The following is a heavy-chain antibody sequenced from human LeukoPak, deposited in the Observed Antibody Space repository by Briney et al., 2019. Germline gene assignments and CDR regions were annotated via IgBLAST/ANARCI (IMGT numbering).Heavy chain of an antibody. CDR3: AANYDSSGYIDY. CDR1: GFTFTSSA. D-gene: IGHD3-22*01. J-gene: IGHJ4*02. Sequence: SVKVSCKASGFTFTSSAVQWVRQARGQRLEWIGWIVVGSGNTNYAQKFQERVTITRDMSTSTAYMELSSLRSEDTAVYYCAANYDSSGYIDYWGQGTLVTVSS. CDR2: IVVGSGNT. V-gene: IGHV1-58*01.